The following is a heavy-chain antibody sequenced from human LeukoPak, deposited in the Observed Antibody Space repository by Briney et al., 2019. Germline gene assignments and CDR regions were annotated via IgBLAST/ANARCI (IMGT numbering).Heavy chain of an antibody. CDR1: GESINSFY. J-gene: IGHJ5*02. CDR2: IYSSGST. CDR3: ARVGNPLVTVFAWFDP. D-gene: IGHD3-3*01. Sequence: SETLSLTCTVSGESINSFYWSWIRQPAGKGLEWIGRIYSSGSTNYSPSLKSRVTMSVDTSKNQFSLKLSSVTAADTAVYYCARVGNPLVTVFAWFDPWGQGTLVTVSS. V-gene: IGHV4-4*07.